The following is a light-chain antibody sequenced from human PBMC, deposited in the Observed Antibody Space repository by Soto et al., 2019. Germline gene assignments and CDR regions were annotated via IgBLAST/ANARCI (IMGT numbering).Light chain of an antibody. CDR1: QSISNY. J-gene: IGKJ1*01. CDR2: GAS. CDR3: QQSYSTPWT. Sequence: DIQMTQSPSSLSASVGDRVTITCRASQSISNYLNWFQQKPGKAPKLLIYGASSLQSGVASRFSGSGSGTDFTLSISRLQPEDFVSYYCQQSYSTPWTFGQGTKVEIK. V-gene: IGKV1-39*01.